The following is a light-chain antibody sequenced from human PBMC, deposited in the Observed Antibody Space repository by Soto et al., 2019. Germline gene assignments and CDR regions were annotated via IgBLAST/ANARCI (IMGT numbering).Light chain of an antibody. CDR3: QQYDTYST. V-gene: IGKV1-13*02. J-gene: IGKJ1*01. CDR2: DAS. CDR1: QGISSY. Sequence: AIQLTQSPPSLSASVGDRVTITCRASQGISSYLAWYQQKPGKAPKLLIYDASNLGSGVPSRFSGSGSGTEFTLTISSLQPDDFATYYCQQYDTYSTFGQGTKV.